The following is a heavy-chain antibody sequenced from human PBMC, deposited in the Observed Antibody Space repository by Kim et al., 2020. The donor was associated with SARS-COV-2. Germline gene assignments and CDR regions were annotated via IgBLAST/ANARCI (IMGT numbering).Heavy chain of an antibody. CDR1: GFTFSNYW. CDR3: ATSPGGYVGAFDI. CDR2: IKQDGSEK. Sequence: GGSLRLSCAASGFTFSNYWMNWVRQAPGKGLEWVANIKQDGSEKYYVDSVKGRFTISRDNAKNSLYLQMNSLRAEDTAVYYCATSPGGYVGAFDIWGQGTMVTVSS. J-gene: IGHJ3*02. V-gene: IGHV3-7*03. D-gene: IGHD5-12*01.